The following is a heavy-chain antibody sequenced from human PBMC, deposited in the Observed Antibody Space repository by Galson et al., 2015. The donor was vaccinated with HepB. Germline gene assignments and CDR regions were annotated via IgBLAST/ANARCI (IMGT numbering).Heavy chain of an antibody. V-gene: IGHV3-11*01. CDR2: ISSYGTTI. Sequence: LRLSCAASGFTFSDHYVSWIRQFPGKGLEWISYISSYGTTIYYADSVKGRFTISRDNAKNSLFLRMDSLTPEDTAVYYCARDGFGGCGGDCPDWGRGTLVAVSS. D-gene: IGHD2-21*01. CDR1: GFTFSDHY. J-gene: IGHJ4*02. CDR3: ARDGFGGCGGDCPD.